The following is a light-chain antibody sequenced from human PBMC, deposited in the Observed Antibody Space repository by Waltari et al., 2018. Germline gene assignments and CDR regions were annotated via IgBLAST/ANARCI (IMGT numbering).Light chain of an antibody. Sequence: EIVMTQSPATLSGSPGERAPLSCRAIQSVGRNLAWYQQKPGQAPRPLISGASNGATGVPSRFSGSGSGTEFTLTISSLQSEDFAIYYCQQHNNWPLTFGGGTKVESK. V-gene: IGKV3-15*01. J-gene: IGKJ4*01. CDR1: QSVGRN. CDR2: GAS. CDR3: QQHNNWPLT.